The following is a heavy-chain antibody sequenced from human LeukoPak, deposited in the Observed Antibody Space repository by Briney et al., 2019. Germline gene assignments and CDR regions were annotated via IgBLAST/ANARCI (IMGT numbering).Heavy chain of an antibody. Sequence: SETLSLTCTVSGGSISSYYWSWIRQPPGKGLEWIGYIYYSGSTNYNPSLKSRVTISVDTSKNQFSLKLSSVTAADTAVYYCARSLQGAFDIWGQGTMVTVSS. CDR3: ARSLQGAFDI. V-gene: IGHV4-59*01. CDR1: GGSISSYY. J-gene: IGHJ3*02. CDR2: IYYSGST.